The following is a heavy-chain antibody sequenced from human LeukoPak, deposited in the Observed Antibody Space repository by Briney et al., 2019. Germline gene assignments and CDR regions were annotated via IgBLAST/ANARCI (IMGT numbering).Heavy chain of an antibody. J-gene: IGHJ3*02. CDR3: ARDNHYGSGSYSDAFDI. Sequence: SETLSLTCTVSGGSISSYYWSWIRQPPGKGLEWIGYIYYSGSTNYNPSLKSRVTISVDTSKNQFSLKLSSVTAADTAVYYCARDNHYGSGSYSDAFDIWGQGTMVTVSS. CDR2: IYYSGST. CDR1: GGSISSYY. V-gene: IGHV4-59*12. D-gene: IGHD3-10*01.